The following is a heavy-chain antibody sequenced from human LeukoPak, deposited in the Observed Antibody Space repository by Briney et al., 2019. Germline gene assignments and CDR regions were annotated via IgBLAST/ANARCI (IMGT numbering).Heavy chain of an antibody. CDR1: GYTFTTYV. CDR2: ISAYNGNT. D-gene: IGHD4-23*01. V-gene: IGHV1-18*01. CDR3: ARDYGGDY. Sequence: ASVKVSCKTSGYTFTTYVFNWVRQAPGQGLEWMGWISAYNGNTNYAQKLQGRVTMTTDTSTSTAYMELRSLRSDDTAVYYCARDYGGDYWGQGTLVTVSS. J-gene: IGHJ4*02.